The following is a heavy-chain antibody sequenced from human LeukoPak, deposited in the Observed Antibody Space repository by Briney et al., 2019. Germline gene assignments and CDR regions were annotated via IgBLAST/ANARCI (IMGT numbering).Heavy chain of an antibody. V-gene: IGHV4-59*01. CDR3: ARDGGYSSSWPYDAFDI. CDR1: GGSISSYY. CDR2: IYYSGST. Sequence: PSETLSLTCTVSGGSISSYYWSWIRQPPGKGLEWIGYIYYSGSTNYNPSLKGRVTISVDTSKNQFSLKLSSVTAADTAVYYCARDGGYSSSWPYDAFDIWGQGTMVTVSS. D-gene: IGHD6-13*01. J-gene: IGHJ3*02.